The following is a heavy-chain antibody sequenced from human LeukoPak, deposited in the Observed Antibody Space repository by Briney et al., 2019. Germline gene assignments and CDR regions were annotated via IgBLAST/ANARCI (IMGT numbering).Heavy chain of an antibody. D-gene: IGHD6-19*01. CDR1: GFTFSNYA. J-gene: IGHJ4*02. Sequence: PGGSLRLSCAASGFTFSNYAMSWVRQAPGKGLEWVSVIYSGGSTYYADSVKGRFTISRDNSKNTLYLQMNSLRAEDTAVYYCARDPSSGWYYFDYWGQGTLVTVSS. V-gene: IGHV3-66*01. CDR3: ARDPSSGWYYFDY. CDR2: IYSGGST.